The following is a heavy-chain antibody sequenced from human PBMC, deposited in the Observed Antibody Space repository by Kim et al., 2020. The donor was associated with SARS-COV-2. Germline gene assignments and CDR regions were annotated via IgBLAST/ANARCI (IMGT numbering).Heavy chain of an antibody. J-gene: IGHJ5*02. CDR3: ARLIAAPGNWFDP. V-gene: IGHV4-59*08. Sequence: YNPALKSRVTISVDTSKNQFSLKLVSVTAADTAVYYCARLIAAPGNWFDPWGQGTLVTVSS. D-gene: IGHD6-6*01.